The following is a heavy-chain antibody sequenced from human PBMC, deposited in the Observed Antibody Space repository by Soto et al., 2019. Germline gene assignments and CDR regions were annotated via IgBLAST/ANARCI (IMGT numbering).Heavy chain of an antibody. CDR3: ARLGAYFQALDS. CDR1: GYTFTSHA. D-gene: IGHD3-16*01. CDR2: INAGNGNT. Sequence: ASVKVSCKASGYTFTSHAMHWVRQAPGQRLEWMGWINAGNGNTKYSQKFQGRVTISRDTSASTAYMELSSLRSEDTAVYYCARLGAYFQALDSWGQGTLVTVSS. V-gene: IGHV1-3*01. J-gene: IGHJ4*02.